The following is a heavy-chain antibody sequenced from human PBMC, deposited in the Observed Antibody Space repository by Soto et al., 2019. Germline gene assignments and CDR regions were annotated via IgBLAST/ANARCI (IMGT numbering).Heavy chain of an antibody. CDR2: IIPILGIA. CDR3: ARGGRYCDWFPDQDAFDL. CDR1: GGTFSSYT. D-gene: IGHD3-9*01. J-gene: IGHJ3*01. V-gene: IGHV1-69*02. Sequence: QVQLVQSGAEVQKPGSSVKVSCKASGGTFSSYTISWVRQAPGQGPEWMGRIIPILGIANYAQKFQGRVTITADKSLRTAYMDLSSLRSEDTGVYYCARGGRYCDWFPDQDAFDLLGQGTMVTVSS.